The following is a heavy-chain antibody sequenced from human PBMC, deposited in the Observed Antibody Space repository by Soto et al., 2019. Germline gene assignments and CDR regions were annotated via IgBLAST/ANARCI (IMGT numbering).Heavy chain of an antibody. CDR1: GFTFSSYA. CDR3: AKALTPSYCSGGSCYSGRGFDY. CDR2: ISGSGGST. V-gene: IGHV3-23*01. D-gene: IGHD2-15*01. Sequence: EVQLLESGGGLVQPGGSLRLSCAASGFTFSSYAMSWVRQAPGKGLEWVSAISGSGGSTYYADSVKGRSTISRDNSKNTLYLQMNSLRAEDTAVYYCAKALTPSYCSGGSCYSGRGFDYWGQGTLVTVSS. J-gene: IGHJ4*02.